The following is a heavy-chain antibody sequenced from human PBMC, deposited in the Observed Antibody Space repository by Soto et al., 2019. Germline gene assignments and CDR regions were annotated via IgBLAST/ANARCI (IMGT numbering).Heavy chain of an antibody. Sequence: PGGSLRLSCAASGFTFSGSAMHWVRQASGKGLEWVGRIRSKANSYATAYAASVKGRFTISRDDSKNTAYLQMNSLKTEDTAVYYCLAVTTLNTESFDYWGQGTLVTVSS. J-gene: IGHJ4*02. D-gene: IGHD4-17*01. V-gene: IGHV3-73*01. CDR1: GFTFSGSA. CDR3: LAVTTLNTESFDY. CDR2: IRSKANSYAT.